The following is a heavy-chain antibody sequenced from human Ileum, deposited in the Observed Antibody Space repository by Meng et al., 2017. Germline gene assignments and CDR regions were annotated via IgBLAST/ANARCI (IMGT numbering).Heavy chain of an antibody. J-gene: IGHJ4*02. CDR2: ISIASTYI. CDR3: ARDYYSSGSETLDY. D-gene: IGHD3-22*01. CDR1: GFAFRNYP. V-gene: IGHV3-21*01. Sequence: GESLKISCAASGFAFRNYPMKWVRQAPGKGLEWVSSISIASTYIYYADSLKGRFTISRDNAKNSLYLQMDSLRVDETAVYYCARDYYSSGSETLDYWGQGTLVTVSS.